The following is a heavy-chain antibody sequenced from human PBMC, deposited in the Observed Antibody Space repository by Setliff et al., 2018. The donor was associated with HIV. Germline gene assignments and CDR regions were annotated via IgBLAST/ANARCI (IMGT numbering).Heavy chain of an antibody. CDR2: ISYDGSNK. CDR1: GFTFSSYA. J-gene: IGHJ4*02. V-gene: IGHV3-30-3*01. CDR3: ARHRWGGNDGLNY. Sequence: PGGSLRLSCAASGFTFSSYAMHWVRQAPGKGLEWVAVISYDGSNKYYADSVKGRFTISRDNSKDTLYLQMNSLRAEDTAVYYCARHRWGGNDGLNYWGQGTLVTVSS. D-gene: IGHD7-27*01.